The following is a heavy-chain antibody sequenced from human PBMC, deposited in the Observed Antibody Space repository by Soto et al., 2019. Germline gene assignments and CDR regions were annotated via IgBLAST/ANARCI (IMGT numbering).Heavy chain of an antibody. D-gene: IGHD3-3*01. Sequence: ASVKVSCKASGYIFSANYIHWVRQAPGQGLEWLGWINPHSGATNYAQKFLGRVTMSADTSASTAYMDLARLKSDDTAVYYCVRAHARGFSSWFDPWGRGTLVTVSS. CDR3: VRAHARGFSSWFDP. CDR1: GYIFSANY. J-gene: IGHJ5*02. CDR2: INPHSGAT. V-gene: IGHV1-2*02.